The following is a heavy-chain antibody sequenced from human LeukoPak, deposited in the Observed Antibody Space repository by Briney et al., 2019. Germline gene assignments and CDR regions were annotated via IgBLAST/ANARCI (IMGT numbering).Heavy chain of an antibody. CDR1: GFSFSDYY. CDR2: LSSSGSDI. D-gene: IGHD1-26*01. V-gene: IGHV3-11*01. J-gene: IGHJ4*02. CDR3: ARERSGSYGQFDI. Sequence: GVSLRLSCAASGFSFSDYYMSWIRQAPGKGLEWVSCLSSSGSDIYYANSVKGRLTISRDNAKKSLYLQMNSLRAEDTAVYYCARERSGSYGQFDIWGQGTLVTVSS.